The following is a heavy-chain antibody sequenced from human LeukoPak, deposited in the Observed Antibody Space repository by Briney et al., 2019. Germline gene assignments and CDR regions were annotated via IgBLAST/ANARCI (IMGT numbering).Heavy chain of an antibody. CDR2: INPNSGGT. V-gene: IGHV1-2*06. J-gene: IGHJ4*02. CDR1: GYTFTGYY. Sequence: GASVKVSCKASGYTFTGYYMHWVRQAPGQGLEWMGRINPNSGGTNYAQKFQGRVTMTRDTSTSTVYMELSSLRSEDTAVYYCARGRARGGYGYWGQGTLVTVSS. D-gene: IGHD3-22*01. CDR3: ARGRARGGYGY.